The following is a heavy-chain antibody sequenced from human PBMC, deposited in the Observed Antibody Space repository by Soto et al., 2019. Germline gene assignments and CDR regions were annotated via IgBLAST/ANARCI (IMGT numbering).Heavy chain of an antibody. CDR1: GFTFSSYA. Sequence: PGGSLRLSCAASGFTFSSYAMSWVRQAPGKGLEWVSAISGSGGSTYYADSVKGRFTISRDDSKNTLYLQMNSLKTEDTAGYYCIAPGAVDSGSYKRVRAFDIWGQGTMVTVSS. V-gene: IGHV3-23*01. J-gene: IGHJ3*02. D-gene: IGHD6-19*01. CDR3: IAPGAVDSGSYKRVRAFDI. CDR2: ISGSGGST.